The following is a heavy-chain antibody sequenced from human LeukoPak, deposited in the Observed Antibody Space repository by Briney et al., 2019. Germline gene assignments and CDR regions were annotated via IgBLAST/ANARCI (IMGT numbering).Heavy chain of an antibody. V-gene: IGHV3-74*01. J-gene: IGHJ4*02. CDR1: GFTLSSDW. CDR3: ATVFGY. CDR2: MNQDGSDT. Sequence: GGSLRLSCAVSGFTLSSDWMHWVRQAPGKGLEWVSRMNQDGSDTSYADSVKGRFTISRDNAKNTVYLQMNSLGAEDSAVYYCATVFGYWGQGTLVTVSS.